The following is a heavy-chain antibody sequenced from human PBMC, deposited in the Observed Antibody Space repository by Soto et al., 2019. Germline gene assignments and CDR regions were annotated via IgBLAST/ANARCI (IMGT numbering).Heavy chain of an antibody. CDR3: AKLKHNSYYYVMDV. CDR2: ITYTGNT. Sequence: GGSLRLSCAASGFTFSSSAMRWVRQAPGQGLEWVSSITYTGNTHYSDSAKGRFTISRDNSKNTLYLQMDSLRAEDTAVYYCAKLKHNSYYYVMDVWGQGTTVTVSS. J-gene: IGHJ6*02. V-gene: IGHV3-23*01. CDR1: GFTFSSSA.